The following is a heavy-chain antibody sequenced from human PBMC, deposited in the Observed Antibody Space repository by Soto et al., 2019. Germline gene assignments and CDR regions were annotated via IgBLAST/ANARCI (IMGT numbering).Heavy chain of an antibody. CDR1: GGTFSSYA. CDR2: IIPIFGTA. V-gene: IGHV1-69*13. D-gene: IGHD5-12*01. Sequence: GASVKVSCKASGGTFSSYAISWVRQAPGQGLEWMGGIIPIFGTANYAQKFQGRVTITADESTSTAYMELSSLRSEDMAVHYCARGALGDGYNFDGYYFDYWGQGTLVTVSS. J-gene: IGHJ4*02. CDR3: ARGALGDGYNFDGYYFDY.